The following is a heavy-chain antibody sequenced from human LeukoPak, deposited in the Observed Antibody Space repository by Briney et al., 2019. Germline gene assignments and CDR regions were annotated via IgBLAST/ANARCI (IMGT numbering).Heavy chain of an antibody. V-gene: IGHV4-59*08. J-gene: IGHJ4*02. Sequence: PSETLSLTCSVSGGSISSYYWSWIRQPPGKGLEWNGYIYYSGSTNYNPSLKSRVTISVDTSKNQFSLKLSSVTPADTAVYYCARLGPTTVTTFLDYWGQGTLVTVSS. CDR3: ARLGPTTVTTFLDY. CDR1: GGSISSYY. CDR2: IYYSGST. D-gene: IGHD4-11*01.